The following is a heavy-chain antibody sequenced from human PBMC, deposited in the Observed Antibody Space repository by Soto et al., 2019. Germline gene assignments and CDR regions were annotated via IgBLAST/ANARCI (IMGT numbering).Heavy chain of an antibody. CDR2: IIPIFGTA. CDR3: ARDKVIAARRVGPRLGMDV. J-gene: IGHJ6*02. D-gene: IGHD6-6*01. CDR1: GGTFSSYA. Sequence: QVQLVQSGAEVKKPGSSVKVSCKASGGTFSSYAISWVRQAPGQGLEWMGGIIPIFGTANYAQKFQGRVPITADESTSTAYMELSSLRSEDTAVYYCARDKVIAARRVGPRLGMDVWGQGTTVTVSS. V-gene: IGHV1-69*01.